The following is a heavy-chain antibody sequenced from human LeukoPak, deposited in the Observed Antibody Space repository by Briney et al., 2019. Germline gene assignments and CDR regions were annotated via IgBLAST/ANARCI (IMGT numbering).Heavy chain of an antibody. Sequence: GGSLRLSCEASGFAFNNYPMSWVRQAPGKGLEWVSVISGGGGSTYYADSVKGRFTISRDNSKNTVYLQMNSLRAEDTAVYFCVHCGGDCYPCCGMDGWGQGTTVTVSS. CDR2: ISGGGGST. CDR3: VHCGGDCYPCCGMDG. D-gene: IGHD2-21*02. CDR1: GFAFNNYP. J-gene: IGHJ6*02. V-gene: IGHV3-23*01.